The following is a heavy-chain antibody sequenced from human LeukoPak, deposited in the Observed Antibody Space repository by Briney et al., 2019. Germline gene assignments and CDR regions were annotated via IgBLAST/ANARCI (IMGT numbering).Heavy chain of an antibody. J-gene: IGHJ5*02. CDR3: ARVVVAATNWFDP. CDR2: ISYDGSNK. CDR1: GFTFSSYA. Sequence: GRSLRLSCAASGFTFSSYAMHWVRQAPGKGLEWVAVISYDGSNKYYADSVKGRFTISRDNSKNTLYLQMNSLRAEDTAVYYCARVVVAATNWFDPWGQGTLVTVFS. V-gene: IGHV3-30-3*01. D-gene: IGHD2-15*01.